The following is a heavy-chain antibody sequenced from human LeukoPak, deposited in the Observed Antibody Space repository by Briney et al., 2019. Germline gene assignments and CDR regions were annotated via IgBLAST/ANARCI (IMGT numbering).Heavy chain of an antibody. D-gene: IGHD3-10*01. CDR3: ARDNSVGDIAWWFDP. V-gene: IGHV1-46*01. J-gene: IGHJ5*02. CDR1: GYTFINNW. Sequence: ASVKVSCKASGYTFINNWMHWVRQAPGQGLEWVGLINPTGTTTLYAQKFQGRVTLTRDMSTSTDYMELRSLKSEDTAVYYCARDNSVGDIAWWFDPWGQGTLVTITS. CDR2: INPTGTTT.